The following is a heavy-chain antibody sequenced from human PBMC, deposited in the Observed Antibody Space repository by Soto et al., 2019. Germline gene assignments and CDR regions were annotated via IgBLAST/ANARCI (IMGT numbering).Heavy chain of an antibody. D-gene: IGHD3-22*01. V-gene: IGHV3-23*01. CDR3: ANSDYYDSSGYGY. CDR2: ISGSGGST. Sequence: EGSLRLSCAASGFTFSSYAMSWVRQAPGKGLEWVSAISGSGGSTYYADSVKGRFTISRDNSKNTLYLQMNSLRAEDTAVYYCANSDYYDSSGYGYWGQRPLVTVSP. CDR1: GFTFSSYA. J-gene: IGHJ4*02.